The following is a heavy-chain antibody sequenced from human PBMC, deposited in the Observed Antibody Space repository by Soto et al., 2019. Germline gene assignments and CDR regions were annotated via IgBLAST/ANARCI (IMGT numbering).Heavy chain of an antibody. J-gene: IGHJ4*02. CDR2: IWYDGSNK. CDR1: GFTFSRYG. CDR3: ARDQRGYSGYDTDIDY. D-gene: IGHD5-12*01. Sequence: GGSLRLSCAASGFTFSRYGMHWVRQAPGKGLEWVAVIWYDGSNKYYADSVKGRFTISRDNSKNTLYLQMNSLRAEDTAVYYCARDQRGYSGYDTDIDYWGQGTLVTVSS. V-gene: IGHV3-33*01.